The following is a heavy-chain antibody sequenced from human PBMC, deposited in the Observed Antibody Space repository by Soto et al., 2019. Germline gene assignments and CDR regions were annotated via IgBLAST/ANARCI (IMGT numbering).Heavy chain of an antibody. CDR3: AKGPAIVLVPAALNYYYGMDV. CDR2: ISYDGSNK. CDR1: GFTFSSYG. V-gene: IGHV3-30*18. Sequence: QVQLVESGGGVVQPGRSLRLSCAASGFTFSSYGIHWVRQAPGKGLEWVAVISYDGSNKYYADSVKGRFTISRDNSKNTLYLQMDSLRAEDTAVYYCAKGPAIVLVPAALNYYYGMDVWAKGPRSPSP. D-gene: IGHD2-2*01. J-gene: IGHJ6*02.